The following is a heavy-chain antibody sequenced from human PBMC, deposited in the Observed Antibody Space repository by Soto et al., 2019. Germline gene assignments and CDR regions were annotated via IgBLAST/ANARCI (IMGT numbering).Heavy chain of an antibody. J-gene: IGHJ6*02. CDR2: LSGSGGST. CDR3: AKGGSPFWYYYYGMDV. CDR1: GFTFSSYA. V-gene: IGHV3-23*01. Sequence: SLRLSCAASGFTFSSYAMNWVRQAPGKGLEWVSALSGSGGSTYYADSVKGRFTISRDNSKNTLYLQMYSLRAEDTAVYYCAKGGSPFWYYYYGMDVWGQGTTVTVSS. D-gene: IGHD3-3*01.